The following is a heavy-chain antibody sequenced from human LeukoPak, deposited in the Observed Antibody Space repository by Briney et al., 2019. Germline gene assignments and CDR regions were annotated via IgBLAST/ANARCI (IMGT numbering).Heavy chain of an antibody. CDR1: GFTFSSYA. J-gene: IGHJ6*03. CDR2: IRGSGDST. CDR3: AKSYSYYHMDD. V-gene: IGHV3-23*01. Sequence: GGSLRLSCAASGFTFSSYAMSWVRLAPGKGLEWVSSIRGSGDSTYYADSVKGLFTISRDNTKNTLYLQMNSLRGDDTAVYYCAKSYSYYHMDDWGKGTSVTVSS.